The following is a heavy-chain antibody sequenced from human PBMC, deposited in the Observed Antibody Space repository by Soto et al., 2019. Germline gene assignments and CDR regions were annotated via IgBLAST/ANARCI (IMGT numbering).Heavy chain of an antibody. CDR2: INPSGGST. Sequence: VASVKVSCKASGYTFTSYYMHLVRHAPGQGLEWMGIINPSGGSTSYAQKFQGRVTMTRVTSTSTVYMELSSLRSVDTAVYYFARGQPVLRYSDWLFCDWSQGSLVTVCS. J-gene: IGHJ4*02. V-gene: IGHV1-46*03. CDR1: GYTFTSYY. CDR3: ARGQPVLRYSDWLFCD. D-gene: IGHD3-9*01.